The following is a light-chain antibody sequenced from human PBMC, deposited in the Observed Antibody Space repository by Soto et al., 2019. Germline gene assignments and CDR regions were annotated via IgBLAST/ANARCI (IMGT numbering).Light chain of an antibody. J-gene: IGKJ4*01. CDR3: QQRSNWTLT. CDR2: DAS. Sequence: EIVLTQSPATLSLSPGERATLSCRASQSVSTYLAWYQQKPGQAPLLLIYDASNRATGIPARFSGSGSGTDFTLTISSQEPEEFAVYYCQQRSNWTLTFGGGTKVEIK. CDR1: QSVSTY. V-gene: IGKV3-11*01.